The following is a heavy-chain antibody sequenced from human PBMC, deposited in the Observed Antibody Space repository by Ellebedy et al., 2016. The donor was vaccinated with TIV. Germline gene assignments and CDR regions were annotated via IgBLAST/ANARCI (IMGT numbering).Heavy chain of an antibody. D-gene: IGHD1-7*01. CDR2: INPNSGGT. J-gene: IGHJ4*02. CDR3: ARDRSVGGTITEFDY. CDR1: GYTFTGYY. V-gene: IGHV1-2*02. Sequence: ASVKVSCXASGYTFTGYYMHWVRQAPGQGLEWMGWINPNSGGTNYAQKFQGRVTMTRDTSISTAYMELSRLRSDDTAVYYCARDRSVGGTITEFDYWGQGTLVTVSS.